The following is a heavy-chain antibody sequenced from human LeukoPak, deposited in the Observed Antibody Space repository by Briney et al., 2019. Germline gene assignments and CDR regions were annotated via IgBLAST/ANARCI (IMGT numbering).Heavy chain of an antibody. Sequence: GGSLRLSCAASGFTLSSYAMSWVRQAPGKGLEWVSAISVSGNTYHADSVKGRFTISRDSSKNTLYLQMNSLRAEDTAVYYCAKDPDCTSGICYTFFDYWGQGTLVTVSS. CDR1: GFTLSSYA. CDR3: AKDPDCTSGICYTFFDY. CDR2: ISVSGNT. J-gene: IGHJ4*02. D-gene: IGHD2-8*01. V-gene: IGHV3-23*01.